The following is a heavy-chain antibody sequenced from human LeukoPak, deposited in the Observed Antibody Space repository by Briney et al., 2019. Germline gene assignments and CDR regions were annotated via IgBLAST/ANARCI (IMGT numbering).Heavy chain of an antibody. J-gene: IGHJ4*02. CDR2: ISYDGSNK. V-gene: IGHV3-30*03. CDR3: VKGGRQLLLHSYGDY. Sequence: GGSLRLSCAASGFIFSNYNINWVRQAPGKGLEWVAVISYDGSNKYYADSVKGRFTISRDNSKNTLYLQMNSLRAEDTAVYYCVKGGRQLLLHSYGDYWGQGTLVTVSS. D-gene: IGHD2-2*01. CDR1: GFIFSNYN.